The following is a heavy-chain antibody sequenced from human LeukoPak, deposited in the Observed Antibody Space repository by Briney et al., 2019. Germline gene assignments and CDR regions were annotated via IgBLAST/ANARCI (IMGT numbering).Heavy chain of an antibody. V-gene: IGHV3-74*01. J-gene: IGHJ4*02. CDR2: INSDGSSA. D-gene: IGHD1-26*01. CDR1: GFTFSSYW. Sequence: AGGSLRLSCAASGFTFSSYWMHWVRQAPGKGLVWVSRINSDGSSASYADSVKGRFAISRDNAKNTLYLQMNSLRAEDTAVYYCARDYTVGATPDYWGQGTLVTVSS. CDR3: ARDYTVGATPDY.